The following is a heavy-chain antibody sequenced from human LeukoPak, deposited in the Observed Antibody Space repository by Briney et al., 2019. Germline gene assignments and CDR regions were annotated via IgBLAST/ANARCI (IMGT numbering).Heavy chain of an antibody. CDR3: ARACSSTGCSLRPPAARAEYFQH. Sequence: SVKVSCKASGGTFSSYAISWVRQAPGQGLEWMGGIIPIFGTANYAQKFQGRVTITADKSTSTAYMELSSLRSEDTAVYYCARACSSTGCSLRPPAARAEYFQHWGQGTLVTVSS. J-gene: IGHJ1*01. CDR2: IIPIFGTA. CDR1: GGTFSSYA. D-gene: IGHD2-2*01. V-gene: IGHV1-69*06.